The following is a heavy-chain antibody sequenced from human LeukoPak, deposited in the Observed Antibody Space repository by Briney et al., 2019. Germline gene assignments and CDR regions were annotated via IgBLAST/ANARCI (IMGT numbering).Heavy chain of an antibody. J-gene: IGHJ4*02. Sequence: SETLSLTCAVPGGSISSDNWWSWVRQPPGKGLEWIGEIYHRGSTNYNPSLKGRVSISVDKSKNQFSLNLSSVTAADTAVYYCASALPFQLVHWGQGTLVTVSS. V-gene: IGHV4-4*02. CDR1: GGSISSDNW. CDR2: IYHRGST. CDR3: ASALPFQLVH.